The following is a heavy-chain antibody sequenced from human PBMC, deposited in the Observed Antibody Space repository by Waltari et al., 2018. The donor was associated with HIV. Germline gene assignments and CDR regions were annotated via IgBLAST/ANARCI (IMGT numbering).Heavy chain of an antibody. V-gene: IGHV1-69*04. CDR2: IIPILGIA. CDR1: GGTFSSYA. CDR3: ARAGIAAAGSYYYYGMDV. J-gene: IGHJ6*02. D-gene: IGHD6-13*01. Sequence: QVQLVQSGAEVKKPGSSVKVSFKASGGTFSSYAISCVRQAPVQGLEWMGRIIPILGIANYAQKFQGRVTITADKSTSTAYMELSSLRSEDTAVYYCARAGIAAAGSYYYYGMDVWGQGTTVTVSS.